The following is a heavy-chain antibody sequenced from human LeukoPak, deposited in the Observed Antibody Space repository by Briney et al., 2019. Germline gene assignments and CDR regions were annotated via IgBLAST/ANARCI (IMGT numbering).Heavy chain of an antibody. D-gene: IGHD4-17*01. CDR2: INHSGNT. Sequence: PSETLSLTCAVYGGSFSGYYWSWIRQPPGKGLEWIGEINHSGNTNYNPSLKSRVTISVDTSKNQFSLKLSSVTAADTAVYYCARVKTTVTKGAFDIWGQGTMVTVSS. V-gene: IGHV4-34*01. J-gene: IGHJ3*02. CDR1: GGSFSGYY. CDR3: ARVKTTVTKGAFDI.